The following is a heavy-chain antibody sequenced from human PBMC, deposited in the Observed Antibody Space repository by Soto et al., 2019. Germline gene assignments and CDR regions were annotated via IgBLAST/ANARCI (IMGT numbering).Heavy chain of an antibody. CDR2: IKSKTDGGTT. J-gene: IGHJ6*03. CDR1: GFTFSNAW. CDR3: TALFEVWFGESIPNYDYDYMDV. V-gene: IGHV3-15*01. D-gene: IGHD3-10*01. Sequence: EVQLVESGGGLVKPGGSLRLSCAASGFTFSNAWISWVRQAPGKGLEWVGRIKSKTDGGTTDYAAPVKGRFTISRDQTNTTLYLQMNALNTEDTAVYYFTALFEVWFGESIPNYDYDYMDVWGKGTTVTVS.